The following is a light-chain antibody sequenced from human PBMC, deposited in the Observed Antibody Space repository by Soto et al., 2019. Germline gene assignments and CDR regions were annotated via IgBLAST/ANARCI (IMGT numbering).Light chain of an antibody. V-gene: IGKV3-11*01. CDR3: QQRSNWPLT. CDR1: PGVSTY. CDR2: DAS. J-gene: IGKJ4*01. Sequence: DIVLTQSPATLALSPGERATLSCRASPGVSTYLAWYQQKPGQAPRLLIYDASNRATGIPARFSGSGSGTDFTLTIASLEPEDCAVYYCQQRSNWPLTFGGGTKVEIK.